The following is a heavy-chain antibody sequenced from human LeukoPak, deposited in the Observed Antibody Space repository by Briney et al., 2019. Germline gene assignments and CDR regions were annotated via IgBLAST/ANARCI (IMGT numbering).Heavy chain of an antibody. CDR3: ARDAHTAMVFGCYYYDGMDV. CDR1: GGSFSGYY. CDR2: INHSGST. J-gene: IGHJ6*02. Sequence: SETLSLTCAVYGGSFSGYYWSWIRQPPGNGLEWIGEINHSGSTNYNPSLKSRVTMSVDTSKNQFSLKLSSVTAADTAVYYCARDAHTAMVFGCYYYDGMDVWGQGTTVTVSS. V-gene: IGHV4-34*01. D-gene: IGHD5-18*01.